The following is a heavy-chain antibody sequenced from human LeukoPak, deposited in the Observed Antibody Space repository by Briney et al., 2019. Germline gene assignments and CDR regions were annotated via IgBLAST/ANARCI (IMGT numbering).Heavy chain of an antibody. D-gene: IGHD3-3*01. J-gene: IGHJ3*02. Sequence: PSETLSLTCTVSGGSISSSSYYWGWIRQPPGKGLEWIGSIYYSGSTYYNPSLKSRVTISVDTSKNQFSLKLSSVTAADTAVYHCASHLDYDFWSGCYRGAFDIWGQGTMVTVSS. CDR2: IYYSGST. CDR1: GGSISSSSYY. V-gene: IGHV4-39*01. CDR3: ASHLDYDFWSGCYRGAFDI.